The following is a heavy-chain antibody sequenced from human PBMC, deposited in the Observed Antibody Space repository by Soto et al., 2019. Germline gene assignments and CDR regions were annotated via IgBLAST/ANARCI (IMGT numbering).Heavy chain of an antibody. Sequence: GGSLRLSCAASGFTFSNAWMSWVRQAPGKGLEWVGRIKSKTDGGTTDYAAPVKGRFTISRDDSKNTLYLQMNSLKTEDTAVYYCTTITRGSGSYYINYYYYYMDVWGKGTTVTVSS. D-gene: IGHD3-10*01. V-gene: IGHV3-15*01. CDR2: IKSKTDGGTT. CDR3: TTITRGSGSYYINYYYYYMDV. J-gene: IGHJ6*03. CDR1: GFTFSNAW.